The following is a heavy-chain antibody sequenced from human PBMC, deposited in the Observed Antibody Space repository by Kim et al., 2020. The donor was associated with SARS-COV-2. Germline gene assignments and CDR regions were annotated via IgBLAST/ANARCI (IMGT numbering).Heavy chain of an antibody. Sequence: SVKVSCKASGFTFTSSAMQWVRQARGQRLEWIGWIVVGSGNTNYAQKFQERVTITRDMSTSTAYMELSSLRSEDTAVYYCAAEFRGAGDEGLDYWGQGTLVTVSS. V-gene: IGHV1-58*02. D-gene: IGHD3-10*01. CDR1: GFTFTSSA. J-gene: IGHJ4*02. CDR2: IVVGSGNT. CDR3: AAEFRGAGDEGLDY.